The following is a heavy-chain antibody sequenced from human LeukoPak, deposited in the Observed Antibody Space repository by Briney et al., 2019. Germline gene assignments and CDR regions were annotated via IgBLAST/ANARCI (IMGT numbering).Heavy chain of an antibody. V-gene: IGHV3-21*01. D-gene: IGHD3-10*01. CDR2: ISSSSAYI. Sequence: GGSLRLSCAASGFTFSNYWMSWVRRAPGKGLEWVSSISSSSAYIFYADSVKGRFTISRDNAENSLFLQMNSLRPEDTAVYYCARDTSSYGSQTGDNIWGQGTLVTVSS. J-gene: IGHJ4*02. CDR1: GFTFSNYW. CDR3: ARDTSSYGSQTGDNI.